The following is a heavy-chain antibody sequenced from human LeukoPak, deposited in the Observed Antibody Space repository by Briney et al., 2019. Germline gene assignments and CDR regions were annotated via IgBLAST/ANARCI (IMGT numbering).Heavy chain of an antibody. CDR1: GGSISSYY. D-gene: IGHD6-13*01. J-gene: IGHJ5*02. CDR2: IYYSGST. CDR3: ARRGPYSSSWHPTYNWFDP. V-gene: IGHV4-59*12. Sequence: KPSETLSLTCTVSGGSISSYYWSWIRQPPGKGLEWIGYIYYSGSTNYNPSLKSRVTISVDTSKNQFSLKLSSVTAADMAVYYCARRGPYSSSWHPTYNWFDPWGQGTLVTVSS.